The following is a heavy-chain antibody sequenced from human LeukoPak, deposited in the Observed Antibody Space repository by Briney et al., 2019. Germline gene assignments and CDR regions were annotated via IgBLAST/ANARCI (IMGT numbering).Heavy chain of an antibody. CDR2: INYSGST. V-gene: IGHV4-59*01. CDR1: GGSISSYY. Sequence: SETLSLTRTVSGGSISSYYWSWIRQPPGKGLEWIGYINYSGSTNYNPSLKSRVTISVDTSKNQFSLKLSSVTAADTAVYYCARAGGARPRYFDYWGQGTLVTVSS. J-gene: IGHJ4*02. CDR3: ARAGGARPRYFDY. D-gene: IGHD6-6*01.